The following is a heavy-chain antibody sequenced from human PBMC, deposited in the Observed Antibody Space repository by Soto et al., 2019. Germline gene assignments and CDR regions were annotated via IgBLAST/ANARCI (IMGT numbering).Heavy chain of an antibody. CDR2: IIPMFGTA. J-gene: IGHJ4*02. CDR1: GGTFSTYA. V-gene: IGHV1-69*12. Sequence: QVQLVQSGAEVKKPESSVKVSCKAPGGTFSTYAISWVRQAPGQGLEWMGGIIPMFGTANYAQRFQDRVTLTANESTNTVYMGVSSLRSEDRAVYFCASGIQLWLRRINNGYSGWGQGTLVTVSS. D-gene: IGHD5-18*01. CDR3: ASGIQLWLRRINNGYSG.